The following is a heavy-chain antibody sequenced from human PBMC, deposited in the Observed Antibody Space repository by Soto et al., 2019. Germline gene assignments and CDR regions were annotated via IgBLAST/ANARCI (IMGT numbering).Heavy chain of an antibody. V-gene: IGHV2-5*02. Sequence: SGPTLVNPTQTLTLTCTFSGFSLSTSGVGVGLIRQPPGKALEWLALIYWDDDKRYSPSLKSRLTITKDPSKNQVVLIMTSMEPVNTPTHYGAHNPRNWFHPWRPGTLVTVSS. CDR2: IYWDDDK. CDR3: AHNPRNWFHP. CDR1: GFSLSTSGVG. J-gene: IGHJ5*02.